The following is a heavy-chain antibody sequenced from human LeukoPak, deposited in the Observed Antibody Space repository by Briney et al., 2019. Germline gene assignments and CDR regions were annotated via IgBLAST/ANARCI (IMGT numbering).Heavy chain of an antibody. CDR2: MNPHGDYT. V-gene: IGHV1-8*01. CDR3: ARGLRDGLTGNDVLDV. CDR1: GYNFKSYD. D-gene: IGHD3-9*01. J-gene: IGHJ3*01. Sequence: ASVKVSCKASGYNFKSYDINWVRQAAGQGLEWMGWMNPHGDYTGYSQKFQDRVTMTSDSSTTTAFMELSSLTSEDTALYYCARGLRDGLTGNDVLDVWGLGTMVIVIS.